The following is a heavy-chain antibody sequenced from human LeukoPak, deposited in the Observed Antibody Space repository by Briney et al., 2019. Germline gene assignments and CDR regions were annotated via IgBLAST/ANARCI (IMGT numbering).Heavy chain of an antibody. Sequence: GGSLRLSCAASGFTFDDYAMHWVRQAPGKGLEGVAGSSWNSGIICYADSVKCRFTISRDNANNSLYLQMNILRAEDTALYYCAKDISSGYYDSSGYLGPFDYWGQGTLVTVSS. D-gene: IGHD3-22*01. CDR1: GFTFDDYA. V-gene: IGHV3-9*01. CDR3: AKDISSGYYDSSGYLGPFDY. CDR2: SSWNSGII. J-gene: IGHJ4*02.